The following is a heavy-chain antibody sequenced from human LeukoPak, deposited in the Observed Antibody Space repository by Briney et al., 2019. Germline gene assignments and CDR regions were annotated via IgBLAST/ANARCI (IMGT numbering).Heavy chain of an antibody. V-gene: IGHV4-38-2*02. CDR1: GYSISSGYY. J-gene: IGHJ4*02. CDR2: IYHSGSP. CDR3: ASSGVGATYFDY. D-gene: IGHD1-26*01. Sequence: SETLSLTCTVSGYSISSGYYWGWIRQPPGKGLEWIGSIYHSGSPYYNPSLKSRVTISVDTSRNQFSLKLSSVTAADTAVYYCASSGVGATYFDYWGQGTLVTVSS.